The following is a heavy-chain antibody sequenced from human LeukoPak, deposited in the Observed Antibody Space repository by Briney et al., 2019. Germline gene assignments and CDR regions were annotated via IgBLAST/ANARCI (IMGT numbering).Heavy chain of an antibody. CDR1: GFTFSSYA. D-gene: IGHD4-11*01. J-gene: IGHJ4*02. Sequence: GGSLRLSCAASGFTFSSYAMHWVRQAPGKGLEWVAVISYDGSNKYYADSVKGRFTISRDNSKNTLYLQMNSLRAEDTAVYYCARGTYSNYYSYYFDYWGQGTLVTVSS. V-gene: IGHV3-30*04. CDR2: ISYDGSNK. CDR3: ARGTYSNYYSYYFDY.